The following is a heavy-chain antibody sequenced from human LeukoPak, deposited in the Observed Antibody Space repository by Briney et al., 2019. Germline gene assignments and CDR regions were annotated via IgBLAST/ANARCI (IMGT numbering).Heavy chain of an antibody. D-gene: IGHD4-23*01. CDR3: ARDRIVVTTNDYGMDV. J-gene: IGHJ6*02. CDR1: GGSFSGYY. V-gene: IGHV4-34*01. Sequence: SETLSLTCAVYGGSFSGYYWSWIRPPPGKGLEWIGEINHSGSTNYNPSLKSRVTISVDTSKNQFSLKLSSVTAADTAVYYCARDRIVVTTNDYGMDVWGQGTTVTVSS. CDR2: INHSGST.